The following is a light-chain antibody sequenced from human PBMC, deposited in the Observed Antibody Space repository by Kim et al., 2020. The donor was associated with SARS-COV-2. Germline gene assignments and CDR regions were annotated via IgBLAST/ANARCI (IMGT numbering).Light chain of an antibody. Sequence: ASVVDRVTITSRASQHIRNDLGWYQQNPGRAPKRLIYGASSLQSGVPSRFSGSGSGTEFTLPISSVQPEDFATYFCLQHSTYPITFGQGTRLEIK. J-gene: IGKJ5*01. CDR1: QHIRND. V-gene: IGKV1-17*01. CDR3: LQHSTYPIT. CDR2: GAS.